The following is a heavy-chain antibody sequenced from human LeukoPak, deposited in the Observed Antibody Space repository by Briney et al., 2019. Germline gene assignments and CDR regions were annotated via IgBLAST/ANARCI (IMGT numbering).Heavy chain of an antibody. CDR2: FNPNSGGT. CDR3: ARVVSSPPLDAFDI. CDR1: GYTFTGYY. J-gene: IGHJ3*02. Sequence: ASVKVSCKASGYTFTGYYMHWVRQAPGQGLEWMGWFNPNSGGTNYAQKFQGRVTMTRDTSISTAYMELSRLRSDDTAVYYCARVVSSPPLDAFDIRGQGTMVTVSS. D-gene: IGHD2-2*01. V-gene: IGHV1-2*02.